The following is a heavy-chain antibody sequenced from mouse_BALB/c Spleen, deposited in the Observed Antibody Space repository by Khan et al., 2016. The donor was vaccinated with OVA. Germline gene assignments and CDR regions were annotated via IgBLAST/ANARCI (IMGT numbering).Heavy chain of an antibody. Sequence: QVQLKQSGPGLVAPSQSLSITCTVSGFSLTSYGVHWVRQPPGKGLEWLGVIWAGGSTNYNSALMSRLSISKDNSKSQVFLKMNSLPTDDTAMSYGARLEDIWGQGTTLTVSS. CDR1: GFSLTSYG. CDR3: ARLEDI. CDR2: IWAGGST. D-gene: IGHD1-3*01. V-gene: IGHV2-9*02. J-gene: IGHJ2*01.